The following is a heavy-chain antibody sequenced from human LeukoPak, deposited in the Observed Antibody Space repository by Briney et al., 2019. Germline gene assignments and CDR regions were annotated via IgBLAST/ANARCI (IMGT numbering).Heavy chain of an antibody. V-gene: IGHV4-39*02. Sequence: PSETLSLTCTVSGGSISSYYWSWIRQPPGKGLEWIGSIYYSGSTYYNPSLTYYNPSLKSRVTISVDTSKNHFSLKLSSVTAADTAVYYCARVGITMVRGVMTPGVPWGQGTLVTVSS. CDR3: ARVGITMVRGVMTPGVP. CDR1: GGSISSYY. D-gene: IGHD3-10*01. CDR2: IYYSGSTYYNPSLT. J-gene: IGHJ5*02.